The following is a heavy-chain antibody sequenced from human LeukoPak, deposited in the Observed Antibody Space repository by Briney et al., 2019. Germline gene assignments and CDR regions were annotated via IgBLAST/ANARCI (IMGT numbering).Heavy chain of an antibody. J-gene: IGHJ5*02. CDR3: ARGLRYQLLSGKRRYNWFDP. CDR1: GYTLTSYD. V-gene: IGHV1-8*03. CDR2: MNPNSGNT. Sequence: ASVKVSCKASGYTLTSYDINWVRQATGQGLEWMGWMNPNSGNTGYAQKFQGRVTITRNTSISTAYMELSSLRSEDTAVYYCARGLRYQLLSGKRRYNWFDPWGQGTLVTVSS. D-gene: IGHD2-2*01.